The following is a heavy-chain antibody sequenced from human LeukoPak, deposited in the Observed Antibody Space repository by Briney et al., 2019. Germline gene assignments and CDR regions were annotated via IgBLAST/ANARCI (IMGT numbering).Heavy chain of an antibody. J-gene: IGHJ3*02. D-gene: IGHD3-22*01. CDR3: ARDTTYYYDSSGYSYDAFDI. CDR1: GYTFTGYY. Sequence: ASVKVSCKASGYTFTGYYMHWVRQAPGQGLEWMGWINPNSGGTNYAQKFQGRVTMTRDTSISTAYMELSRLRPDDTAVYYCARDTTYYYDSSGYSYDAFDIWGQGTMVTVSS. CDR2: INPNSGGT. V-gene: IGHV1-2*02.